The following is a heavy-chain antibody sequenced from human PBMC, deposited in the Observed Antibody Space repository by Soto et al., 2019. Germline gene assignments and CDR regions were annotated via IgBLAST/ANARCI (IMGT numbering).Heavy chain of an antibody. D-gene: IGHD3-10*01. Sequence: AETLSLTCPVTGGSISSSNWWSWFRQSPGKGLEWIGEIYHSGSTNYNPSLKSRVTISVDKSKNQSSLKLSSVTAADTAVYYCARGSGRQVYNYYGMDVWGQGTTVS. CDR3: ARGSGRQVYNYYGMDV. CDR2: IYHSGST. J-gene: IGHJ6*02. CDR1: GGSISSSNW. V-gene: IGHV4-4*02.